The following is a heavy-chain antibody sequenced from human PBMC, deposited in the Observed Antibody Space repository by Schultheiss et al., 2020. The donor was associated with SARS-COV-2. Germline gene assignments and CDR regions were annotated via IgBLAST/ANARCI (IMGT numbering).Heavy chain of an antibody. CDR1: GGSISSGGYY. Sequence: SQTLSLTCTVSGGSISSGGYYWSWIRQHPGRGLEWIGYIYSSGIKFYNPSLNSRVTMSTDTSKNQFSLKLNSVTAADTAVYYCARGFGAGPFDIWGQGTTVTVSS. CDR2: IYSSGIK. CDR3: ARGFGAGPFDI. V-gene: IGHV4-31*03. D-gene: IGHD3-10*01. J-gene: IGHJ3*02.